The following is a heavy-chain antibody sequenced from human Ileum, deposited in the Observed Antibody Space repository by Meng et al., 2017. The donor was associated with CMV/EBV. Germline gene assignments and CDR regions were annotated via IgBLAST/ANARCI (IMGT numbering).Heavy chain of an antibody. Sequence: GGSLRLSCAASAFTFSTYGMTWVRQAPGKGLEWVSAIGGTGGRTYSYYADSVKGRFTISRDNSKNTLYLQMNSLRAEDTAVYYCAKIQDYDNAWFDPWGQGTRVTVSS. CDR3: AKIQDYDNAWFDP. CDR1: AFTFSTYG. CDR2: IGGTGGRTYS. D-gene: IGHD3-22*01. J-gene: IGHJ5*02. V-gene: IGHV3-23*01.